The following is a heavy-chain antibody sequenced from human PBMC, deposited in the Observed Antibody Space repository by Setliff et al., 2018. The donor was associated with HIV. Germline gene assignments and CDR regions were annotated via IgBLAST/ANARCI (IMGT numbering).Heavy chain of an antibody. Sequence: PSETLSLTCTVSGGSISSDSYYWGWIRQPPGKGLEWIASINYSGNTYHNPSLKTRVTISVDTSKSQFSLKLNSVTAADTGAYYCARLFQWMSYSFDIWGQGTVVTVSS. J-gene: IGHJ3*02. CDR2: INYSGNT. D-gene: IGHD5-12*01. V-gene: IGHV4-39*01. CDR3: ARLFQWMSYSFDI. CDR1: GGSISSDSYY.